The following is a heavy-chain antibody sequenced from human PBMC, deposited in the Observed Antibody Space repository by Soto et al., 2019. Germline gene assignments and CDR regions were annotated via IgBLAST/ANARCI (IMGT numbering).Heavy chain of an antibody. CDR2: IGGSGDRT. V-gene: IGHV3-23*01. CDR1: GVTFSRYA. J-gene: IGHJ3*01. D-gene: IGHD4-17*01. CDR3: GRDPNGDYIGAFDF. Sequence: EVEVLESGGGLIQPGGSLRLSCAVSGVTFSRYAMTWVRQAPGKGLEWVSAIGGSGDRTDYADSVKGRFIISRDNSRNTLFLQMNSLRAEDTAVYFCGRDPNGDYIGAFDFWGQGTMVTVSS.